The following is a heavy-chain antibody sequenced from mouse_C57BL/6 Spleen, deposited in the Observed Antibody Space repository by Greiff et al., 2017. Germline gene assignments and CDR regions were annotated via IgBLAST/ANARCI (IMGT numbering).Heavy chain of an antibody. CDR2: IDPSDSYT. D-gene: IGHD2-3*01. CDR1: GYTFTSYW. Sequence: VQLQQPGAELVMPGASVKLSCKASGYTFTSYWMHWVKQRPGQGLEWIGEIDPSDSYTNYNQKFKGKSTLTVDKSSSTAYMQLSSLTSEDSAVYYCARRSGWLLHYFDDWGQGTTLTGSS. J-gene: IGHJ2*01. V-gene: IGHV1-69*01. CDR3: ARRSGWLLHYFDD.